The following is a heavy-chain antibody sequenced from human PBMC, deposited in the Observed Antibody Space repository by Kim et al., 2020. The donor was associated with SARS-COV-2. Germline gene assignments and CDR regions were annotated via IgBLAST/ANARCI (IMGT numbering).Heavy chain of an antibody. J-gene: IGHJ6*03. CDR1: GFTFGDYA. CDR2: IRSKAHAGTT. D-gene: IGHD6-19*01. CDR3: SRDSLVDSSGWTLYYYYYMDV. V-gene: IGHV3-49*04. Sequence: GGSLRLSCAASGFTFGDYAMSWVRQAPGKGLEWVGFIRSKAHAGTTKYAASVKGRFTISRDDSKSIAYLQMNSLKTEDTAVYYCSRDSLVDSSGWTLYYYYYMDVWGRGTTVTVSS.